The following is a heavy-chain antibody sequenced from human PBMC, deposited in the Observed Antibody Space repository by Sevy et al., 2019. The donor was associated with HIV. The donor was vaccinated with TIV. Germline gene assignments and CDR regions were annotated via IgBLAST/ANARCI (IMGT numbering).Heavy chain of an antibody. CDR2: LSLGCGEI. CDR3: AREGCTKPHDY. Sequence: GGSLRLSCAASGFTFSKYSMSWVRQPPGKGLEWVSTLSLGCGEINYEDSVKGRFTNSRDNSKSSVYLQMNNLRPEDTAVYYCAREGCTKPHDYWGQGTLATFSS. D-gene: IGHD2-8*01. CDR1: GFTFSKYS. V-gene: IGHV3-23*01. J-gene: IGHJ4*02.